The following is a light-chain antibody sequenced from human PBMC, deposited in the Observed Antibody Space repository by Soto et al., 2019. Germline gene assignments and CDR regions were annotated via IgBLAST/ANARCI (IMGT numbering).Light chain of an antibody. Sequence: DIQMTQSPSTLSASVGVRVTITCRASQTIDSWLAWYQQRPGKPPNLLIYKASTFASGVPSRFRGSGSGTEFTLTINSLQPDGFATYYCQHYHLYSGTFGQGTKVEIK. CDR2: KAS. J-gene: IGKJ1*01. CDR3: QHYHLYSGT. V-gene: IGKV1-5*03. CDR1: QTIDSW.